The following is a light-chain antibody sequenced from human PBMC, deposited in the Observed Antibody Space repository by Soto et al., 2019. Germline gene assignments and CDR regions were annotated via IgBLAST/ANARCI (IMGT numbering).Light chain of an antibody. CDR2: DVS. CDR1: RSDFDAYNF. V-gene: IGLV2-14*03. CDR3: TSYTTSSTYV. Sequence: QSALTQPASVSGSPGQSIAISCTGTRSDFDAYNFVSWYQHHQGKAPKLMIFDVSNRPSGVSNRFSGSKSGNTASLTISGLQAEDEADYYCTSYTTSSTYVFGTG. J-gene: IGLJ1*01.